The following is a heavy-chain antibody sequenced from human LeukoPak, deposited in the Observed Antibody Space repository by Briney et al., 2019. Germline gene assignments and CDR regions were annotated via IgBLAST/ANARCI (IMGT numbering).Heavy chain of an antibody. CDR3: ARWADYGDYFDY. V-gene: IGHV3-21*01. CDR2: ITLSSNYI. J-gene: IGHJ4*02. D-gene: IGHD4-17*01. Sequence: KTGGSLRLSCAVSGFTFSYHSMHWVRQAPGKGLEWVASITLSSNYISYADSLKGRVTISRDNAKNSLYLQMSSLRAEDTAVYYCARWADYGDYFDYWGQGSLVIVSS. CDR1: GFTFSYHS.